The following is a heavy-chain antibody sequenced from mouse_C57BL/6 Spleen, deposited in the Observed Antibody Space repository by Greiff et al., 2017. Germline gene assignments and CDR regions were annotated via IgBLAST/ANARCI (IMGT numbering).Heavy chain of an antibody. J-gene: IGHJ3*01. CDR3: ARAGYGNYSWFAY. Sequence: EVMLVESGGGLVNPGGSLKLSCAASGFTFSDYGMHWVRQAPEKGLEWVAYISSGSSTIYSADTVKGRFTISRDNAKNTLFLQMTSLRSEDTAMYYCARAGYGNYSWFAYWGQGTLVTVSA. D-gene: IGHD2-1*01. CDR2: ISSGSSTI. V-gene: IGHV5-17*01. CDR1: GFTFSDYG.